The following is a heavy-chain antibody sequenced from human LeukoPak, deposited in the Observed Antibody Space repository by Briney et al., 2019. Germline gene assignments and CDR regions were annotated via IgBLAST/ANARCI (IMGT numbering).Heavy chain of an antibody. J-gene: IGHJ4*02. CDR3: AKESGYDVDFDY. CDR2: ISGSGDST. CDR1: GFTFTSHA. V-gene: IGHV3-23*01. D-gene: IGHD5-12*01. Sequence: GGSLRLSCAASGFTFTSHAMSWVRQAPGKGLEWVSIISGSGDSTYYADSVKGRFTISRDNSKNTLYLQMNSLRADDTAIYYCAKESGYDVDFDYWGQGTLVTVSS.